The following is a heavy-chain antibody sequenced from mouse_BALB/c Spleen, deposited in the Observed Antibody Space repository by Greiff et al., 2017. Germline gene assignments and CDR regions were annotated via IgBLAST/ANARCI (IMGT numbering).Heavy chain of an antibody. V-gene: IGHV1-7*01. CDR2: INPSTGYT. CDR1: GYTFTSYW. CDR3: ARVYDGYPDD. Sequence: VQLQQSGAELAKPGASVKMSCKASGYTFTSYWMHWVKQRPGQGLEWIGYINPSTGYTEYNQKFKDKATLTADKSSSTAYMQLSSLTSEDSAVYYCARVYDGYPDDWGQGTTLTVSS. J-gene: IGHJ2*01. D-gene: IGHD2-3*01.